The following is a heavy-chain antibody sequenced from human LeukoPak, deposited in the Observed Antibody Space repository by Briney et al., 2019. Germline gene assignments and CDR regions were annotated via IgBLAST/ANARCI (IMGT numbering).Heavy chain of an antibody. J-gene: IGHJ4*02. V-gene: IGHV4-39*07. CDR3: ARGSFFYGYFDY. CDR2: IYYSGST. CDR1: GGSISSYY. D-gene: IGHD4-17*01. Sequence: SETLSLTCTVSGGSISSYYWSWIRQPPGKGLEWIGSIYYSGSTYYNPSLKSRVTISVDTSKNQFSLKLSSVTAADTAVFYCARGSFFYGYFDYWGQGTLVTVSS.